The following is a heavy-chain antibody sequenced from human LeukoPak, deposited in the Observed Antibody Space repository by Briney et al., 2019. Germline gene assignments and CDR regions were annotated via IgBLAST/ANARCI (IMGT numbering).Heavy chain of an antibody. CDR1: GGSFSGYY. CDR2: INHSGST. J-gene: IGHJ6*02. Sequence: SETLSLTCAVYGGSFSGYYWSWIRQPPGKGLEGIGEINHSGSTNYNPSLKSRVTISVDTSKNQFSLKLSSVTAADTAVYYCARGLRGYYYGMDVWGQGTTVTVSS. CDR3: ARGLRGYYYGMDV. V-gene: IGHV4-34*01.